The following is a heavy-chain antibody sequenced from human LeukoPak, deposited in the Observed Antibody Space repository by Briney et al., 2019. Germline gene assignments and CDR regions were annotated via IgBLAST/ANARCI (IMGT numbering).Heavy chain of an antibody. CDR1: GGSITSYY. V-gene: IGHV4-59*08. CDR2: IYYSGST. CDR3: ARASLRPEEGAFDI. Sequence: SETLSLTCSVSGGSITSYYWSWIRQPPGKGLEWIGYIYYSGSTNNNPSLKSRVTISIDTSKNQFSLKLNSVTAADTAVYYCARASLRPEEGAFDIWGQGTMVTVSS. D-gene: IGHD2-2*01. J-gene: IGHJ3*02.